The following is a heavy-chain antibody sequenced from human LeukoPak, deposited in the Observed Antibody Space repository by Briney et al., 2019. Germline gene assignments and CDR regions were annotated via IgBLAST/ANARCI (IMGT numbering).Heavy chain of an antibody. CDR1: GEFFSGYY. V-gene: IGHV4-34*01. J-gene: IGHJ4*02. CDR2: INHSGTT. D-gene: IGHD3-10*01. CDR3: ARLPLGALGEVLNFDL. Sequence: SETLSLTCDVYGEFFSGYYWSWIRQPPGKGLEWIGDINHSGTTKYNPSLKSRVTIVIDTSKSHFSLKVNSVTAADTAVYYCARLPLGALGEVLNFDLWGQGTVVTVSP.